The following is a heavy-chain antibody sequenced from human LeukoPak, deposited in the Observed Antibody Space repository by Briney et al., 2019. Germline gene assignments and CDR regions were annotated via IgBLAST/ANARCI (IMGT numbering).Heavy chain of an antibody. CDR2: IYSDGSST. CDR3: ARGGSTWLDY. J-gene: IGHJ4*02. D-gene: IGHD6-13*01. V-gene: IGHV3-74*03. Sequence: PGGSLRLSCAASGFTFSSSWMHWVRQAPGKGLVWVSRIYSDGSSTTYAGSVKGRFTISRDNANNTLYLQMDSLAAEDTALYYCARGGSTWLDYWGQGALVTVSS. CDR1: GFTFSSSW.